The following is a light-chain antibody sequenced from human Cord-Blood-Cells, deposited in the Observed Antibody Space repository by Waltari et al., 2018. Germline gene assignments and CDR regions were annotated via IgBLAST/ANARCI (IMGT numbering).Light chain of an antibody. V-gene: IGLV2-23*03. CDR1: SSDSGSYTL. CDR3: CSYAGSSTFV. Sequence: QPVLTQPDPVPRSPGPPLPIHLDATSSDSGSYTLVSWYQQHPGKAPKLMIYEGSKRPSGVSNRFSGSKSGNTASLTISGLQAEDEADYYCCSYAGSSTFVFGGGTKLTVL. CDR2: EGS. J-gene: IGLJ2*01.